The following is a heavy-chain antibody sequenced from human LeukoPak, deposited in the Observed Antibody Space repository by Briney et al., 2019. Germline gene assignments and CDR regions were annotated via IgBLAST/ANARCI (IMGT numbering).Heavy chain of an antibody. CDR2: ISGSGSST. V-gene: IGHV3-23*01. CDR3: AKVLWSVAGTNAFDF. J-gene: IGHJ3*01. Sequence: PGGSLRLSCAASGFTFSSYGMSWVRQAPGKGLEWLSSISGSGSSTYYADSVKGRFTISKDNSKNTLYLQMNSLGAEDTAVHYCAKVLWSVAGTNAFDFWGQGTMVAVSS. D-gene: IGHD6-13*01. CDR1: GFTFSSYG.